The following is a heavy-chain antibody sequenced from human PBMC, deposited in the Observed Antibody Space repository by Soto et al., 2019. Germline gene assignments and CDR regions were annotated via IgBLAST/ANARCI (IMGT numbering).Heavy chain of an antibody. Sequence: GSLRLSCAASGFTLSAYDMHWVRQAEGKGLEWVSALGAADDPYYLVSVKGRFTISRENAKNSLYLQMNNLRAGDTAVYYCARAYSGRLPRRADYYYAMDVWGQGTTVTVSS. CDR1: GFTLSAYD. V-gene: IGHV3-13*05. CDR2: LGAADDP. D-gene: IGHD2-15*01. J-gene: IGHJ6*02. CDR3: ARAYSGRLPRRADYYYAMDV.